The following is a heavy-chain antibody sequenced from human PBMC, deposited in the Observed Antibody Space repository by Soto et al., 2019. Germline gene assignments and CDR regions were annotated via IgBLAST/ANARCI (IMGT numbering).Heavy chain of an antibody. J-gene: IGHJ4*02. CDR2: INAGNGNT. Sequence: QVQLVQSGAEVKKPGASVKVSCKASGYTFTSYAMHWVRQAPGQRLEWMGWINAGNGNTKYSQKFQGRVTITRDTSASTAYMELSSLRSEDTAVYYCARGRYGDYIGYYSDYWGQGTLVTVSS. D-gene: IGHD4-17*01. V-gene: IGHV1-3*01. CDR3: ARGRYGDYIGYYSDY. CDR1: GYTFTSYA.